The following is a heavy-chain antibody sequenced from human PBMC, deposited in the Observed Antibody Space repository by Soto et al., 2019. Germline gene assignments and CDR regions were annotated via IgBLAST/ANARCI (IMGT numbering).Heavy chain of an antibody. V-gene: IGHV4-34*01. CDR2: INHSGST. Sequence: SETLSLTCAVYGGSFSGYYWSWIRQPPGKGLEWIGEINHSGSTNYNPSLKSRVTISVDTSKNQFSLKLSSVTAADTAVYYCARGEELRYYYYGMDVWGQGTTVTVS. CDR1: GGSFSGYY. D-gene: IGHD1-26*01. J-gene: IGHJ6*02. CDR3: ARGEELRYYYYGMDV.